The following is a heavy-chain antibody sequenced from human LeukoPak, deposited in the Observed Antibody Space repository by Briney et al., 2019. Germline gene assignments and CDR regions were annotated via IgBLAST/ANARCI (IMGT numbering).Heavy chain of an antibody. CDR2: IIPIFGTA. Sequence: SVKVSCKASGGTFSSYAISWVRQAPGQGLEWMGGIIPIFGTANYAQKFQGRVTITADESTSTAYMELSSLRSEDTAVYFCARDQKVGATPYFGMDVWGQGTTVTVSS. D-gene: IGHD1-26*01. V-gene: IGHV1-69*13. J-gene: IGHJ6*02. CDR3: ARDQKVGATPYFGMDV. CDR1: GGTFSSYA.